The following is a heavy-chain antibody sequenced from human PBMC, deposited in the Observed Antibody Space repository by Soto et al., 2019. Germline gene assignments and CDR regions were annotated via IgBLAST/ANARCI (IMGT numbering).Heavy chain of an antibody. CDR2: INPDAGAT. CDR1: AYSFTTYH. CDR3: ARGDIVLVPASEGNWFAP. D-gene: IGHD2-2*01. V-gene: IGHV1-46*01. J-gene: IGHJ5*02. Sequence: QVQLVQSGAEVKKPGASVTVSCKASAYSFTTYHIHWVRQAPGQGLEWMGLINPDAGATNYAQRFQSRPSLTRDTSTITVYRELRSLTVDDTAVYYCARGDIVLVPASEGNWFAPWGEGTLVTVSS.